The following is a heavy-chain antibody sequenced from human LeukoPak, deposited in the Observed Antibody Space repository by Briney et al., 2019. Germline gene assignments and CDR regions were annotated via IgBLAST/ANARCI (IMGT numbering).Heavy chain of an antibody. CDR3: ARGGVVGIFGDI. D-gene: IGHD3-3*01. V-gene: IGHV1-8*01. CDR1: GYTFTSYD. J-gene: IGHJ3*02. CDR2: MNPNSGNT. Sequence: ASVTVSCKSSGYTFTSYDINWLGQATGQGREWMGWMNPNSGNTGYAQKFQGRVTMTRNTSISTAYMELSSLRSEDTAVYYCARGGVVGIFGDIWGQGTMVTVSS.